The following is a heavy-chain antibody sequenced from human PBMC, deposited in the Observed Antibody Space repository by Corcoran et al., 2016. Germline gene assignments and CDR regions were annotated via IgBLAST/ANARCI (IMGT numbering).Heavy chain of an antibody. D-gene: IGHD6-6*01. Sequence: EVQLVQSGTEVKKPGESLKISCKDTGYSFTNYWIDCVRQMPGKGLEWMGIIYPADSDTRYSPSFQGQVTISADKSIRTAYLQWSSLKASDTAIYYCARLGYSTSSHAFDIWGQGTMVNVPS. V-gene: IGHV5-51*01. J-gene: IGHJ3*02. CDR3: ARLGYSTSSHAFDI. CDR1: GYSFTNYW. CDR2: IYPADSDT.